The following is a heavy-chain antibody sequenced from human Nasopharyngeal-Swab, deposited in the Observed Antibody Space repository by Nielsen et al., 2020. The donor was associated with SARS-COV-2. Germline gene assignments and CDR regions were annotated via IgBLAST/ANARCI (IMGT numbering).Heavy chain of an antibody. J-gene: IGHJ6*03. V-gene: IGHV4-59*08. D-gene: IGHD1-1*01. Sequence: GSLRLSCTVSGGSMSNFHWSWIRLSPGKGLEWIGYVYDSGSTKYNPSLNSRITISVDTSKTQFSLKVRSVTAADTATYFCARHRQQTSYLDVWGKGAPVTVSS. CDR3: ARHRQQTSYLDV. CDR1: GGSMSNFH. CDR2: VYDSGST.